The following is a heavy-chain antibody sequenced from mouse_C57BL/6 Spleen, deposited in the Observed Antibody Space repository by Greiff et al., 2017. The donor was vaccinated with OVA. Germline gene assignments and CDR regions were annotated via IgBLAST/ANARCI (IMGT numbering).Heavy chain of an antibody. CDR1: GYTFTSYW. V-gene: IGHV1-52*01. D-gene: IGHD1-2*01. J-gene: IGHJ3*01. CDR2: IDPSDSET. CDR3: ARRSTTASSGGWFAY. Sequence: QVQLQQPGAELVRPGSSVKLSCKASGYTFTSYWMHWVKQRPIQGLEWIGNIDPSDSETHYNQKFKDKATLTVDKSSSTAYMQLSRLSSEDSAVYYCARRSTTASSGGWFAYWGQGTLVTVSA.